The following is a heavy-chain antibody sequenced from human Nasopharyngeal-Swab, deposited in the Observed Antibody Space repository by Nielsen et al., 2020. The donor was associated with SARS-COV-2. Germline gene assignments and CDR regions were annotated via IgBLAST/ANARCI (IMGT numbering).Heavy chain of an antibody. CDR3: ASPQYSSSYHECV. V-gene: IGHV4-34*01. CDR1: GGSFSGYY. D-gene: IGHD6-13*01. J-gene: IGHJ6*04. CDR2: INHNGST. Sequence: SETLSLTCAVYGGSFSGYYWSWIRQPPGKGLEWIGEINHNGSTNYNPSLKSRVTISVDTSKNQFSLKLSSVTAADTAVYYCASPQYSSSYHECVWGKGTTVTVSS.